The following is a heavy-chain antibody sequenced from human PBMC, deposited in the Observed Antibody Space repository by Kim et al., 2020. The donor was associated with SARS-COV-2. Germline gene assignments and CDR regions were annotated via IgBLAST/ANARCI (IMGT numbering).Heavy chain of an antibody. J-gene: IGHJ4*02. V-gene: IGHV3-23*01. Sequence: GGSLRLSCAASGFTFSSYAMTWVRQAPGKGLEWVSSITTSGDITSYTDSVKGRFTISRDNSKNTLYLQMISLRAEDTAVYYCAGRISPRPLYYWGQGTLVTVSS. CDR3: AGRISPRPLYY. D-gene: IGHD6-6*01. CDR2: ITTSGDIT. CDR1: GFTFSSYA.